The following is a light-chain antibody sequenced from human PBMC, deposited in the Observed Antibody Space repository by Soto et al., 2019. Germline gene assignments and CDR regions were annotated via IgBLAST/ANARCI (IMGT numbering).Light chain of an antibody. J-gene: IGLJ1*01. Sequence: QSALTQPASVSGSPGQSITISCTGTRSDVGSYNLVSWYQQHPGKAPKLMISEVSKRPSGVSNRFSGSKSGNTASLTISGLQAEDEADYYCCSYAGSSTRFGTGTKLTGL. V-gene: IGLV2-23*02. CDR2: EVS. CDR1: RSDVGSYNL. CDR3: CSYAGSSTR.